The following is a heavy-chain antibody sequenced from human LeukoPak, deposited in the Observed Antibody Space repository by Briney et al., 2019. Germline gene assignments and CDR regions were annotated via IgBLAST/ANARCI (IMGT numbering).Heavy chain of an antibody. CDR2: IYTSGST. Sequence: SETLSLTCTVSGGSISSYYWSWIRQPAGKGLEWIGRIYTSGSTNYNPSLKSRVTMSVDTSKNQFSLKLSSVTAADTAVYYCARADGCYCSGGSCKAFDIWGQGTMVTVSS. CDR1: GGSISSYY. V-gene: IGHV4-4*07. J-gene: IGHJ3*02. CDR3: ARADGCYCSGGSCKAFDI. D-gene: IGHD2-15*01.